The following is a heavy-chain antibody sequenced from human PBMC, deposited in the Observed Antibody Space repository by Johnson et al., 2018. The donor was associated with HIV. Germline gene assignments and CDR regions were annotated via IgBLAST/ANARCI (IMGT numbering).Heavy chain of an antibody. CDR2: IRYDGSNK. Sequence: QVQLVESGGGVVQPGGSLRLSCAASGFTFSSYGMHWVRQAPGKGLEWVAFIRYDGSNKYYADSVKGRFTISRDNSKNTLYLQMNSLRAEDTAVYYCAKTRMGGILDAFDLWGQGTMVIVS. CDR3: AKTRMGGILDAFDL. J-gene: IGHJ3*01. V-gene: IGHV3-30*02. D-gene: IGHD3-10*01. CDR1: GFTFSSYG.